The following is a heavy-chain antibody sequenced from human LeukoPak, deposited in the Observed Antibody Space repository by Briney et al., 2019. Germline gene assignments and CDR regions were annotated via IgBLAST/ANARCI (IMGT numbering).Heavy chain of an antibody. D-gene: IGHD2-2*01. CDR3: APLRAI. Sequence: GGSLRLSCAASRFTFSSSAMHWVRQAPGKGLEWVAVISYDGSNKYYADSVKGRFTISRDNSENTLYLQMNSLRAEDTAVYYCAPLRAIWGQGTLVTVSS. V-gene: IGHV3-30*04. CDR2: ISYDGSNK. CDR1: RFTFSSSA. J-gene: IGHJ4*02.